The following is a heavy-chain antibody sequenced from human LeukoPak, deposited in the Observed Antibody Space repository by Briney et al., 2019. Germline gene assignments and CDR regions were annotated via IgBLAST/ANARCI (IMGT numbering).Heavy chain of an antibody. J-gene: IGHJ6*02. CDR3: ARDRGSHYGMDV. Sequence: PGGSLRLSCAAAGFTFSSYAMSWVRQAPGKGLEWVSAISGSGGSTYYADSVKGRFTISRDNSKNTLYLQMNSLRAEDTAVYYCARDRGSHYGMDVWGQGTTVTVSS. D-gene: IGHD3-10*01. V-gene: IGHV3-23*01. CDR2: ISGSGGST. CDR1: GFTFSSYA.